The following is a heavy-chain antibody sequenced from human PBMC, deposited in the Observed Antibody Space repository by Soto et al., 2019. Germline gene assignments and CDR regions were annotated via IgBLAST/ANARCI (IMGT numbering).Heavy chain of an antibody. CDR3: AKRVTMVTTERFDY. CDR1: GFTFSSYA. D-gene: IGHD4-17*01. J-gene: IGHJ4*02. V-gene: IGHV3-23*01. Sequence: EVQLLESGGGLVQPGGSLRLSCAASGFTFSSYAMNWVRQAPGKGLEWVSVISGSGGSTYYADSVNGRFTFSRDNSNNTLYLQMNSRRAEDTAVYYCAKRVTMVTTERFDYWGQGTLGSVFS. CDR2: ISGSGGST.